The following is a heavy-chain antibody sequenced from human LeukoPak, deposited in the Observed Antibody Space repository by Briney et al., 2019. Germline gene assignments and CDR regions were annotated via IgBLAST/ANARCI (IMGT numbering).Heavy chain of an antibody. V-gene: IGHV4-59*01. CDR1: GGSIGSYH. J-gene: IGHJ4*02. CDR3: AASFGGYVLDY. Sequence: PSETLSLTCTVSGGSIGSYHRNWIRQPPGKGLEWIGIAFYSGGTNYNPSLKSRVAISGDTSKNQFALKLSSVTAADTAVYYCAASFGGYVLDYWGQGALVIVSS. CDR2: AFYSGGT. D-gene: IGHD5-12*01.